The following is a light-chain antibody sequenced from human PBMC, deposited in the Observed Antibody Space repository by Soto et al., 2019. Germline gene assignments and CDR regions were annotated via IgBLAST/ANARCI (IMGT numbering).Light chain of an antibody. J-gene: IGKJ4*01. V-gene: IGKV3-11*01. Sequence: EVLLTQSPATLSVSPGESVTLSCRASQSINTFLAWYQQKPGQAPRLLIYDASSRAAGVPARFSGRGSGTDFTLTINSLEPEAFAVYHCQQRSIWPLTFGGGTRVE. CDR2: DAS. CDR3: QQRSIWPLT. CDR1: QSINTF.